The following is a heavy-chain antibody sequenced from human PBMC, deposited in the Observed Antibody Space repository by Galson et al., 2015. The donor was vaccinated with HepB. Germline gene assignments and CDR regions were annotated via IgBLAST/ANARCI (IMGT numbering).Heavy chain of an antibody. CDR1: GFTFSDHY. CDR2: IRNKPNGYTT. CDR3: VRGLTVTSPRYFDL. J-gene: IGHJ2*01. Sequence: SLRLSCAASGFTFSDHYMDWVRQAPGKGLEWVARIRNKPNGYTTEYAASVKGRFTISRDDSEDSLYLQMKSLKTEDTAMYYCVRGLTVTSPRYFDLWGRGTLVTVSS. D-gene: IGHD4-17*01. V-gene: IGHV3-72*01.